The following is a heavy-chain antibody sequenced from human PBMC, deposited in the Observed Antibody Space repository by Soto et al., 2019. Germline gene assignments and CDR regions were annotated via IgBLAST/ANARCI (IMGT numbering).Heavy chain of an antibody. CDR1: GDTFSSYG. Sequence: QVQLVQSGAEVKKPGSSMKVSCKASGDTFSSYGISWVRQAPGQGLEWVGEIIPIFGTANYAQNFQGRVTITADESTGTAYMELSSLRSEDTAVYYCARVLGHYGSGQYFDYWGQGTLVTVSS. V-gene: IGHV1-69*19. D-gene: IGHD3-10*01. CDR3: ARVLGHYGSGQYFDY. J-gene: IGHJ4*02. CDR2: IIPIFGTA.